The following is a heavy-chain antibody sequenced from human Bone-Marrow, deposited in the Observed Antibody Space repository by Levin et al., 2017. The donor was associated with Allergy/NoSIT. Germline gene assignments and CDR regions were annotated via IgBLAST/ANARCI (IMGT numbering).Heavy chain of an antibody. V-gene: IGHV3-30*04. Sequence: GGSLRLSCAASGFTFENYTMHWVRQPPGKGLEWVALISIDGRNKCYADSVKGRFTISRDNSRNTLYLQINSLGVEDRAVYYCARVRTQTSLRYAMDVWGQGTSVTVSS. CDR1: GFTFENYT. CDR2: ISIDGRNK. CDR3: ARVRTQTSLRYAMDV. J-gene: IGHJ6*02.